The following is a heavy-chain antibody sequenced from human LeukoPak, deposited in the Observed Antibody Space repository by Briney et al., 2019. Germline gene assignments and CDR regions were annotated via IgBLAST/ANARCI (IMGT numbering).Heavy chain of an antibody. D-gene: IGHD2/OR15-2a*01. CDR1: GFTFSNYW. Sequence: GGSLRLSCAASGFTFSNYWMHWVRQVPGKGLLWVSRITPNGDSRSYADSVKGRFTISRDNAKNTLYLQMNSLRAEDTAVYYCARDLVIVDTPGDDFDYWGQGTLVTVSS. V-gene: IGHV3-74*01. J-gene: IGHJ4*02. CDR2: ITPNGDSR. CDR3: ARDLVIVDTPGDDFDY.